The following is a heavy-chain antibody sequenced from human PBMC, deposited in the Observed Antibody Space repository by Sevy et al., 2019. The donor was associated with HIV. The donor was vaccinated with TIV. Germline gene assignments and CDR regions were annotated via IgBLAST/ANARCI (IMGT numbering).Heavy chain of an antibody. Sequence: GGSLRLSCAASGFTFSSYSMNWVRQAPGKGLEWVSSISSSSYIYYADSVKGRFTISRDNAKNSLYLQMNSLRAEDTAVYYCAKPEYSSGWAPFDYWGQGTLVTVSS. CDR3: AKPEYSSGWAPFDY. V-gene: IGHV3-21*01. D-gene: IGHD6-19*01. J-gene: IGHJ4*02. CDR2: ISSSSYI. CDR1: GFTFSSYS.